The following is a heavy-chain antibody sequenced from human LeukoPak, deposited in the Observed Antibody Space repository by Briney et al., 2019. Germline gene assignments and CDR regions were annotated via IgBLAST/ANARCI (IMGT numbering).Heavy chain of an antibody. J-gene: IGHJ4*02. D-gene: IGHD3-22*01. CDR2: IYTSGST. Sequence: SETLSLTCTVSGGSISSYYWSWIRQPAGKGLEWIGRIYTSGSTNYNPSLKSRVTMSVDTSKNQFSLKLSSVTAADTAVYYCARGHEYYDSSGYYQGPVDYWGQGTLVTVSS. CDR3: ARGHEYYDSSGYYQGPVDY. V-gene: IGHV4-4*07. CDR1: GGSISSYY.